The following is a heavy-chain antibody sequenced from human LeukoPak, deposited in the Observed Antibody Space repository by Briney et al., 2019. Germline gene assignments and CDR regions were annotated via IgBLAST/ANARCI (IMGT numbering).Heavy chain of an antibody. V-gene: IGHV3-74*01. CDR2: INTDGSST. Sequence: GGSLRLSCAASGFTFSSYWMHWVRQAPGKGLVWVSGINTDGSSTSYADSVEGRFTISRDNAKNTLYLQMNSLRAEDTAVYYCYGANAEHWGRGTLVTVSS. J-gene: IGHJ1*01. CDR1: GFTFSSYW. D-gene: IGHD4-23*01. CDR3: YGANAEH.